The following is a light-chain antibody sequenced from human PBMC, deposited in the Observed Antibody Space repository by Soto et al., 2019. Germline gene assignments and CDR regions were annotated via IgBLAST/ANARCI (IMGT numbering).Light chain of an antibody. V-gene: IGLV7-43*01. CDR1: AGVVTRDHY. J-gene: IGLJ3*02. CDR3: LLYFGGPWV. Sequence: QAEVTQEPSVTVSPGGTVTLTCASSAGVVTRDHYPNWFQQKPGQPPRALISTTTNRHSWTPARFSGSLLGDKAALTLSGVQPEDEADYYCLLYFGGPWVFGGGTKLTVL. CDR2: TTT.